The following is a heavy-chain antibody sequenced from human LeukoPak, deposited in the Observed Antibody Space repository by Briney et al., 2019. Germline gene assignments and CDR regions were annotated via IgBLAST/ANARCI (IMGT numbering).Heavy chain of an antibody. CDR1: GFTFSSYW. D-gene: IGHD5-24*01. CDR2: MNRDGSEK. Sequence: GGSLRLSCAASGFTFSSYWMSWVRQAPGKGLEWVANMNRDGSEKNYVDSIKGRFTISRDNAKNSLYLQMNSLRAEDTAVYYCARSDDGYNYYWGQGTLVTVSS. J-gene: IGHJ4*02. CDR3: ARSDDGYNYY. V-gene: IGHV3-7*01.